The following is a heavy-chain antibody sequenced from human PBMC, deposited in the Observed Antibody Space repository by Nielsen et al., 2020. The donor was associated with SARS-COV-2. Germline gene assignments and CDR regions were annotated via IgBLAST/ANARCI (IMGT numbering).Heavy chain of an antibody. V-gene: IGHV3-23*01. Sequence: GGSLRLSCVASGFTFGGHVMRWVRQAPGKGLEWVSTISGGGEVTYYADSEKGRFTISRDNSENTLYLQMYSLRAEDAALYYCVASGYTSGWWADYFDHWGQGTLVSVSS. J-gene: IGHJ4*02. CDR3: VASGYTSGWWADYFDH. CDR1: GFTFGGHV. D-gene: IGHD6-19*01. CDR2: ISGGGEVT.